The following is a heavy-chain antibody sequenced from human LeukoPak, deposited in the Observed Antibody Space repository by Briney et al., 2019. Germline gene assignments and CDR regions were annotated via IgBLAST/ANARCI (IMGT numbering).Heavy chain of an antibody. CDR1: GFTFSNYN. D-gene: IGHD3-22*01. CDR2: ISTSGRAL. V-gene: IGHV3-48*02. Sequence: SGGSLRLSCAASGFTFSNYNMNWVRQAAGKGLEWVSYISTSGRALFYADSVKGRFTIYRDNAKNSLFLQMNSLRDEDTAVYYCARVPLYDRSGYYFDYWGLGTLSPSPQ. CDR3: ARVPLYDRSGYYFDY. J-gene: IGHJ4*02.